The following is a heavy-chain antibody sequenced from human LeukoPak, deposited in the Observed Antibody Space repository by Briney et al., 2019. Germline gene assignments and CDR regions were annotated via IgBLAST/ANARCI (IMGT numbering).Heavy chain of an antibody. D-gene: IGHD3-10*01. V-gene: IGHV3-64D*06. CDR3: VKDRGWGLWFGELYY. CDR2: ISSNGGST. Sequence: GGSLRLSCSASGFTFSSYAMHWVRQAPGKGLEYVSAISSNGGSTYYADSVKGRFTISRDNSKNTLYLQMSSLRAEDTAVYYCVKDRGWGLWFGELYYWGQGTPVTVSS. CDR1: GFTFSSYA. J-gene: IGHJ4*02.